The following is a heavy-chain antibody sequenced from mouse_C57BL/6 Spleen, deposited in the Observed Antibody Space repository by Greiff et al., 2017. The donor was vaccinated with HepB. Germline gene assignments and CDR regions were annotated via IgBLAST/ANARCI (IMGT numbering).Heavy chain of an antibody. CDR2: IRNKANGYTT. Sequence: EVKLMESGGGLVQPGGSLSLSCAASGFTFTDYYMSWVRQPPGKALEWLGFIRNKANGYTTEYSASVKGRCTISRDNSQSILYLQMNALRAEDSATYYCARYTTVVEGYYAMDYWGQGTSVTVSS. CDR3: ARYTTVVEGYYAMDY. D-gene: IGHD1-1*01. V-gene: IGHV7-3*01. CDR1: GFTFTDYY. J-gene: IGHJ4*01.